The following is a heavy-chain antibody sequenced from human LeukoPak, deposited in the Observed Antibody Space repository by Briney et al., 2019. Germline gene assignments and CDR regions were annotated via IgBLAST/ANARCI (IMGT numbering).Heavy chain of an antibody. J-gene: IGHJ4*02. CDR2: IYYSGST. V-gene: IGHV4-39*07. Sequence: PSETLSLTCTVSGGSISSSSYYWGWIRQPPGKGLEWIGSIYYSGSTYYNPSLKSRVTISVDTSKNQFSLKLSSVTAADTAVYYCARDIRFGELHWGQGTLVTVSS. CDR1: GGSISSSSYY. CDR3: ARDIRFGELH. D-gene: IGHD3-10*01.